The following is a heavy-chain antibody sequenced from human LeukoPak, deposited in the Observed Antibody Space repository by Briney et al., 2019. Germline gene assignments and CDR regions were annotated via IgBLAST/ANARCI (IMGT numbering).Heavy chain of an antibody. CDR3: AKGYSGYDYAFDI. J-gene: IGHJ3*02. Sequence: GGSLRLSCAASGFTFSSHWMHWVRQAPGRGLVWISRINTGGSSTVYADSVRGRFTISRDNSRNTLYLQMNSLRAEDTAVYYCAKGYSGYDYAFDIWGQGTMVSVSS. CDR2: INTGGSST. CDR1: GFTFSSHW. D-gene: IGHD5-12*01. V-gene: IGHV3-74*01.